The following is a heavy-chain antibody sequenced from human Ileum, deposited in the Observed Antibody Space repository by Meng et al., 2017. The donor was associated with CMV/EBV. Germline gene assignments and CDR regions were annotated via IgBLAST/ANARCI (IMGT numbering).Heavy chain of an antibody. CDR3: ARYSGNYFLDC. D-gene: IGHD5-12*01. CDR1: GFTFSAYW. V-gene: IGHV3-7*01. CDR2: IKEDGSER. Sequence: GESLMISCAASGFTFSAYWMSWFRQSVGKGPQWVASIKEDGSERYYVDSVQGRFTISRDNAEKSLYLQMNSLRGDDTAIYYCARYSGNYFLDCWGQGTLVTVSS. J-gene: IGHJ4*02.